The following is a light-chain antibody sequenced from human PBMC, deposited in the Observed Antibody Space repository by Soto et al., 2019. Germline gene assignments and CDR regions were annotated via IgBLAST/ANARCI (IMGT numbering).Light chain of an antibody. V-gene: IGLV1-40*01. J-gene: IGLJ3*02. CDR1: SSNIGAGYN. CDR2: GNS. Sequence: SVLTQPPSVSGAPGQRVTISCTGSSSNIGAGYNVHWYQQLPGTAPKLLIYGNSNRPSGVPDRFSGSKSGTSASLAITGLQAEDVGDYYCQAYDGSLSGWVFGGGTKLTVL. CDR3: QAYDGSLSGWV.